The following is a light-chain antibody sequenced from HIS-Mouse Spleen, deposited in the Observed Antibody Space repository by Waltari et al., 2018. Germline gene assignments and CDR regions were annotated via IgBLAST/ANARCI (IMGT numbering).Light chain of an antibody. CDR1: NIGSKS. V-gene: IGLV3-21*02. J-gene: IGLJ3*02. CDR3: QVWDSSSDHWV. CDR2: DDS. Sequence: SYVLTQPPSVSVAPGQTARITCGGNNIGSKSVHWYQQKPGQAPVLVVYDDSDRPSGTPERFSGANSGKTATLTISRGEAGDEADYYCQVWDSSSDHWVFGGGTKMTVL.